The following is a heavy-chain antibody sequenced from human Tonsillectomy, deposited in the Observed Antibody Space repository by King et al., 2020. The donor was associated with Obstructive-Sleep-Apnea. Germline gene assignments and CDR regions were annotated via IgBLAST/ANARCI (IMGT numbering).Heavy chain of an antibody. CDR3: ARVFEYYYDSSGSRYYYYGMDV. Sequence: QLQESGPGLVMPSETLSLTCTVSGGSISSYYWSWIRQPAGKGLEWIGRIYTSGSTNYNPSLKSRVTMSVDTSKNQFSLKLSSVTAADTAVYYCARVFEYYYDSSGSRYYYYGMDVWGQGTTVTVSS. V-gene: IGHV4-4*07. D-gene: IGHD3-22*01. CDR2: IYTSGST. CDR1: GGSISSYY. J-gene: IGHJ6*02.